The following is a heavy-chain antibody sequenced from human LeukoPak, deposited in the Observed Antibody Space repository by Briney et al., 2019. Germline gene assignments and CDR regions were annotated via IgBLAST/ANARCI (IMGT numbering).Heavy chain of an antibody. D-gene: IGHD3-10*01. J-gene: IGHJ4*02. V-gene: IGHV3-30*18. CDR1: GFTFSSYG. Sequence: GGSLRLSCAASGFTFSSYGMHWVRQAPGKGLEWVAVISYDGSNKYYADSVKGRFTISRDNSKNTLYLQMNSLRAEDTAVHYCAKDTVLLWFGELFPPSYYFDYWGQGTLVTVSS. CDR3: AKDTVLLWFGELFPPSYYFDY. CDR2: ISYDGSNK.